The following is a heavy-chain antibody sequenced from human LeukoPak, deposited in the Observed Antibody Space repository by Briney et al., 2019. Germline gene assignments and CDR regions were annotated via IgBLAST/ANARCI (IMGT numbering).Heavy chain of an antibody. V-gene: IGHV1-69*05. Sequence: GASVKVSCKASGGTFSSYAISWVRQAPGQGLEWMGGIIPIFGTANYAQRFQGRVTITTDESTSTAYMELSSLRSEDTAVYYCARVGLAAAGTIDYWGQGTLVTVSS. D-gene: IGHD6-13*01. CDR1: GGTFSSYA. CDR3: ARVGLAAAGTIDY. J-gene: IGHJ4*02. CDR2: IIPIFGTA.